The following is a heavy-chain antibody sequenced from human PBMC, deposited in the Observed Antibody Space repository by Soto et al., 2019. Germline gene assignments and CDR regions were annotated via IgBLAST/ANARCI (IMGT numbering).Heavy chain of an antibody. V-gene: IGHV2-70*01. CDR2: IDWDDDK. CDR1: AFSLSTIVMC. CDR3: ARDGRYSSSWYGYYGMDV. D-gene: IGHD6-13*01. J-gene: IGHJ6*02. Sequence: GSGPTLVSPTQTLTLTSSVAAFSLSTIVMCVSFLRQPPEKALEWLALIDWDDDKYYSTSLKTRLTISKDTSKNQVVLTMTNMDPVDTATYYCARDGRYSSSWYGYYGMDVWGQVTTVTVSS.